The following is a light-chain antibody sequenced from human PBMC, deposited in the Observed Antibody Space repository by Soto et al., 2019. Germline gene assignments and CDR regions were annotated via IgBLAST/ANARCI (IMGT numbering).Light chain of an antibody. J-gene: IGKJ5*01. CDR2: DAF. CDR3: QQRSNWPLT. V-gene: IGKV3-11*01. Sequence: EIVLTHSPATLSLSPCERATLSFSASQSVGSSLAWYQQRPGQAPRLLIYDAFIRATGIPARFSGSESGTDFTLTISSLEPEDFAVYYCQQRSNWPLTFGQGTRLEIK. CDR1: QSVGSS.